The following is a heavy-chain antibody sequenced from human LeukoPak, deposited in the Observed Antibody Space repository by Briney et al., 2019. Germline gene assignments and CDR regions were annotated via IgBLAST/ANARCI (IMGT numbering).Heavy chain of an antibody. J-gene: IGHJ3*02. V-gene: IGHV3-74*01. CDR2: INSDGTTT. Sequence: PGGSLRLSCVASGLSISGQWMNWVRQAPGKGLVWVSRINSDGTTTAYADSVKGRFTISRDNAKNTLYLQMDSLRAEDTAVYYCASTELTTFGIVPLDIWGQGTMVSVSS. D-gene: IGHD3-3*01. CDR3: ASTELTTFGIVPLDI. CDR1: GLSISGQW.